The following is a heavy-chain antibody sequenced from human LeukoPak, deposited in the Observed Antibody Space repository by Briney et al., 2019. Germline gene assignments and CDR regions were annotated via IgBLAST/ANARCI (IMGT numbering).Heavy chain of an antibody. Sequence: PSETLSLTCTVSGGSISSGGYYWSWIRQHPGQGLEWIGYIYYSGSTYYNPSLKSRVTISVDTSKNQFSLKLSSVTAADTAVYYCARWLQSKRYYYYYGMDVWGQGTTVTVSS. D-gene: IGHD5-24*01. CDR3: ARWLQSKRYYYYYGMDV. CDR1: GGSISSGGYY. V-gene: IGHV4-31*03. J-gene: IGHJ6*02. CDR2: IYYSGST.